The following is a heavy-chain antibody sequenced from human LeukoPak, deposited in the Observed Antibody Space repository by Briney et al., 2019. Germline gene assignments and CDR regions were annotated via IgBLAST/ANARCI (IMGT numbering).Heavy chain of an antibody. CDR2: ISSNGDNT. CDR1: GFTFSTYV. Sequence: GGSLRLSCSVSGFTFSTYVMHWVRQAPGKGLEYVSAISSNGDNTYYADSVKGRFTISRDNSKNTLYLQMSSLRADDTAVYYRVRGTGYWGQGTLVTVSS. J-gene: IGHJ4*02. V-gene: IGHV3-64D*06. CDR3: VRGTGY.